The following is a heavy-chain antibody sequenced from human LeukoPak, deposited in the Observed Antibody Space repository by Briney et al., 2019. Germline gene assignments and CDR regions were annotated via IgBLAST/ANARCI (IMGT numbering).Heavy chain of an antibody. D-gene: IGHD5-18*01. CDR2: IYYSGST. J-gene: IGHJ6*02. CDR3: ARDQVGYSYANYYYGMDV. CDR1: GGSISSGDYY. V-gene: IGHV4-30-4*01. Sequence: SETLSPTCTVSGGSISSGDYYWSWIRQPPGKGLEWIGYIYYSGSTYYNPSLKSRVTISVDTSKNQFSLKLSSVTAADTAVYYCARDQVGYSYANYYYGMDVWGQGTTVTVSS.